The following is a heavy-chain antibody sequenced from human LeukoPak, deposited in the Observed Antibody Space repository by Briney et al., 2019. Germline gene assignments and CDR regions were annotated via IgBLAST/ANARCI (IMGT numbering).Heavy chain of an antibody. J-gene: IGHJ5*02. Sequence: SGTLSLTCAVSGGSISSSNWWSWVRQPPGKGLEWFGEIYHSGSTNYNPSLKSRVTISVDKSTNQFSLKLSSVTAADTAVYYCARAIDCSGGSCYDPWGQGTLVTVSS. V-gene: IGHV4-4*02. CDR1: GGSISSSNW. D-gene: IGHD2-15*01. CDR2: IYHSGST. CDR3: ARAIDCSGGSCYDP.